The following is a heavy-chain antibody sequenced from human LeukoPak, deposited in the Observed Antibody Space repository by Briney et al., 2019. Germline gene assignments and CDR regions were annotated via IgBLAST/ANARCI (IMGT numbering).Heavy chain of an antibody. Sequence: MASDTLSLTCTVSGGPISSYYWSWIRQPPGKGLEWIGYIYYSGSTNYNPSLKSRVTISVDTSKNQFSLKLSSVTAADTAVYYCARELYSSATNWFDPWGQGTLVTVSS. D-gene: IGHD6-19*01. CDR1: GGPISSYY. CDR2: IYYSGST. V-gene: IGHV4-59*13. J-gene: IGHJ5*02. CDR3: ARELYSSATNWFDP.